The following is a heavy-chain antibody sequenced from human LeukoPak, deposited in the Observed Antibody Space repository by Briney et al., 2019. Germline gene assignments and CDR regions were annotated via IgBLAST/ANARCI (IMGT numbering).Heavy chain of an antibody. Sequence: PGGSLRLSCAASGFTFSSYSMNWVRQAPGKGLEWVSYISSSSGVIYYADSVKGRFTISRDNAKNSLYLQMNSLIDEDTAVYYCARDRWGSGRYFYCFDYWGQGTLATVSS. CDR1: GFTFSSYS. J-gene: IGHJ4*02. D-gene: IGHD3-10*01. CDR3: ARDRWGSGRYFYCFDY. CDR2: ISSSSGVI. V-gene: IGHV3-48*02.